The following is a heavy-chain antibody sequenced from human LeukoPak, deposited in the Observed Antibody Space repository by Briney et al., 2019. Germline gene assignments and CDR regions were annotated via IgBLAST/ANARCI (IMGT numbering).Heavy chain of an antibody. Sequence: GESLKISCKGSGYSFTSYWTGWVRQMPGKGLEWMGIIYPGDSDTRYSPSSQGQVTISADKSISTAYLQWSSLKASDTAMYYCARGHGDFWSGYYVDHWGQGTLVTVSS. CDR3: ARGHGDFWSGYYVDH. V-gene: IGHV5-51*01. CDR1: GYSFTSYW. J-gene: IGHJ4*02. D-gene: IGHD3-3*01. CDR2: IYPGDSDT.